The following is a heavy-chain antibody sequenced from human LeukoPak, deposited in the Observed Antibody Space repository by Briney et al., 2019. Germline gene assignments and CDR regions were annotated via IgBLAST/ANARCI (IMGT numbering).Heavy chain of an antibody. CDR1: GGSISSSSYY. D-gene: IGHD3-10*01. V-gene: IGHV4-39*01. CDR2: IYYSGST. J-gene: IGHJ4*02. CDR3: ARVAQEVWFGELLDY. Sequence: PSETLSLTCTVSGGSISSSSYYWGWIRQPPGKGLEWIGSIYYSGSTYYNPSLKSRVTISVDTSKNQFSLKLSSVTAADTAVYYCARVAQEVWFGELLDYWGQGTLVTVSS.